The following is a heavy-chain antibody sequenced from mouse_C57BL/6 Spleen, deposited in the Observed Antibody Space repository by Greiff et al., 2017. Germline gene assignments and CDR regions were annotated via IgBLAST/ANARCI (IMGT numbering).Heavy chain of an antibody. D-gene: IGHD4-1*01. J-gene: IGHJ2*01. CDR3: ARRLGRGYFDY. CDR2: IWSGGST. Sequence: VMLVESGPGLVQPSQSLSITCTVSGFSLTSYGVHWVRQSPGKGLEWLGVIWSGGSTDYNAAFISRLSISQDNSKSQVFFKMNSLQADDTAIYYCARRLGRGYFDYWGQGTTLTVSS. CDR1: GFSLTSYG. V-gene: IGHV2-2*01.